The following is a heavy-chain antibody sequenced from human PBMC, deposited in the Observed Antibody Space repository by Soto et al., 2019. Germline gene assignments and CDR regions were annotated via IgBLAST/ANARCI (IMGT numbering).Heavy chain of an antibody. CDR2: INPNGGST. D-gene: IGHD4-4*01. CDR3: ARGAWTTVTNRLNDFLDF. CDR1: GYTFTNYY. J-gene: IGHJ3*01. Sequence: QVQLVQSGAEVKKPGASVRVSCKASGYTFTNYYIDWVRQAPGQGLEWMGIINPNGGSTTYVQKCGGRVTMTRDTSTSTVYMELSSLRSEDTAVYYCARGAWTTVTNRLNDFLDFWGQGTMVTVSS. V-gene: IGHV1-46*03.